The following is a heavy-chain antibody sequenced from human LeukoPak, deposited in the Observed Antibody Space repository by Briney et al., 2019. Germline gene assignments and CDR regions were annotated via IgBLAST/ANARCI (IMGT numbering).Heavy chain of an antibody. V-gene: IGHV3-30*04. CDR1: GFTFSSYA. J-gene: IGHJ4*02. CDR3: ARVGVAVAGTY. D-gene: IGHD6-19*01. CDR2: IPYDGSNK. Sequence: GGPLRLSCAASGFTFSSYAMHWVRQAPGKGLEWVAVIPYDGSNKYYADSVKGRFTISRDNSKNTLYLQMNSLRAEDTAVYYCARVGVAVAGTYWGQGTLVTVSS.